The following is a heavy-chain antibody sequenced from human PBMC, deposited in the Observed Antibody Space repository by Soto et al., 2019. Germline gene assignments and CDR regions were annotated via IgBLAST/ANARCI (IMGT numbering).Heavy chain of an antibody. J-gene: IGHJ4*02. D-gene: IGHD5-12*01. CDR3: AIPSEGDGYLYPFDY. Sequence: GGSLRLSCAASGFTFSSYGMHWVRQAPGKGLEWVAVISYDGSNKYYADSVKGRFTISRDNSKNTLYLQMNSLRAEDTAVYYCAIPSEGDGYLYPFDYWGQGTLVTVSS. CDR1: GFTFSSYG. V-gene: IGHV3-30*03. CDR2: ISYDGSNK.